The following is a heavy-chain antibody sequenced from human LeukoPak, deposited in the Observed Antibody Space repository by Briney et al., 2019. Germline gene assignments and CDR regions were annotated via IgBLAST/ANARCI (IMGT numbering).Heavy chain of an antibody. CDR1: GFTFSSTG. V-gene: IGHV3-30*02. J-gene: IGHJ4*02. D-gene: IGHD1-14*01. CDR3: ARTYNPDY. CDR2: IRNDGNNK. Sequence: GGSVRLSCTASGFTFSSTGMHWVRQAPGKGLEWVSYIRNDGNNKYYGDSVKGRLTVSRDNSKNTLYLQMNSLRVEDTAVYYCARTYNPDYWGQGTLVTVSS.